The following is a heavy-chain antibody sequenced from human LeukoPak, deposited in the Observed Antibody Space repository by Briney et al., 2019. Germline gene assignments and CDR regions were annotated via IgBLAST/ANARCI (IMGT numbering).Heavy chain of an antibody. Sequence: SETLSLTCTVSGGSISNYYWSWIRQPPGKGLEWIGYMYDTERTYYNPSLKSRVTISLDTSKNQFSLKLSSVTAADTAVYYCARVSSYESYYYYYMDVWGKGTTVTISS. J-gene: IGHJ6*03. D-gene: IGHD3-16*01. CDR1: GGSISNYY. CDR3: ARVSSYESYYYYYMDV. V-gene: IGHV4-59*01. CDR2: MYDTERT.